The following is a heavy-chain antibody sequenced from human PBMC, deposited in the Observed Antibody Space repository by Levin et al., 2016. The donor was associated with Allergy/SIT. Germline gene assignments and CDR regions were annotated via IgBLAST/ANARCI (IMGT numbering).Heavy chain of an antibody. CDR1: GGSISSYY. Sequence: SETLSLTCTVSGGSISSYYWSWIRQPPGKGLEWIGYIYYSGSTNYNPSLKSRVTISVDTSKNQFSLKLSSVTAADTAVYYCAKCQQRNWFDPWGQGTLVTVSS. J-gene: IGHJ5*02. D-gene: IGHD6-13*01. CDR3: AKCQQRNWFDP. CDR2: IYYSGST. V-gene: IGHV4-59*01.